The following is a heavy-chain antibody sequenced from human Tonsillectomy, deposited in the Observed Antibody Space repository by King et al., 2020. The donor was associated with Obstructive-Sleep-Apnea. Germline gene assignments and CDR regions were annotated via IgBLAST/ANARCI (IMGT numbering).Heavy chain of an antibody. CDR2: IYIGGST. Sequence: QLVQSGGGLVQPGGSLRLSCAASGFTVSSKYMSWVRQAPGKGLEWGSVIYIGGSTYYADSVKGRFTISIHNYKNTLYLQMNSLRAEDTAVYYCARERDLDYWGQGTLVTVSS. D-gene: IGHD5-24*01. V-gene: IGHV3-53*04. J-gene: IGHJ4*02. CDR1: GFTVSSKY. CDR3: ARERDLDY.